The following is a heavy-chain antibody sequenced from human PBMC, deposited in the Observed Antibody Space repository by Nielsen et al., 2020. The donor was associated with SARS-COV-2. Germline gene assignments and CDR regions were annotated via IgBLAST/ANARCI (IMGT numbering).Heavy chain of an antibody. CDR2: IIPILGIA. CDR3: ARGKLTATVFNYYYGMDV. V-gene: IGHV1-69*04. J-gene: IGHJ6*02. Sequence: WVRQAPGQGLEWMGRIIPILGIANYAQKFQGRVTMTRNTSISTAYMELSSLRSEDTAVYYCARGKLTATVFNYYYGMDVWGQGTTVTVSS. D-gene: IGHD5-18*01.